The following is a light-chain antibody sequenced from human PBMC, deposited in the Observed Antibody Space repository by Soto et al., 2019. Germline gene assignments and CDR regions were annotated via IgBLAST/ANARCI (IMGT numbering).Light chain of an antibody. CDR2: YDD. J-gene: IGLJ2*01. CDR1: SSNIGNNA. CDR3: AAWDDSLNAVV. Sequence: QSVLTQPPSVSEATRQRVTISCSGSSSNIGNNAVNWYQQLPGKAPKLLVYYDDMLPSGVSDRFSGSKSGTSASLAISGLQSEDEADYYCAAWDDSLNAVVFGGGTKVTVL. V-gene: IGLV1-36*01.